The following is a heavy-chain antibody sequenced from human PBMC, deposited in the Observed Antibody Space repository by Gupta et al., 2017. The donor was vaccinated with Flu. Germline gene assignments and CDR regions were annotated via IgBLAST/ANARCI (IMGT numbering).Heavy chain of an antibody. V-gene: IGHV4-59*01. CDR3: ARDVYYNDSSAPGGMDV. D-gene: IGHD3-22*01. Sequence: QVQLQESGPGLVKPSETLSLTCTVSGGSISSYYWSWIRQPPGKGLEWIGYIYYSGSTNYTPSLKIRVTISVDTSKNQFSLKMSSVTAADTAAYYCARDVYYNDSSAPGGMDVWGQGTTVTVSS. CDR1: GGSISSYY. CDR2: IYYSGST. J-gene: IGHJ6*02.